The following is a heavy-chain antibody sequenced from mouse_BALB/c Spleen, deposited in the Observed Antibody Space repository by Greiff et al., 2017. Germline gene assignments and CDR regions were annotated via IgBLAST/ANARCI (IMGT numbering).Heavy chain of an antibody. J-gene: IGHJ4*01. Sequence: DVQLVESGGGLVQPGGSRKLSCAASGFTFSSFGMHWVRQAPEKGLEWVAYISSGSSTIYYADTVKGRFTISRDNPKNTLFLQMTSLRSEDTAMYYCASRGNYDYAMDYWGQGTSVTVSS. V-gene: IGHV5-17*02. CDR3: ASRGNYDYAMDY. CDR2: ISSGSSTI. CDR1: GFTFSSFG. D-gene: IGHD2-1*01.